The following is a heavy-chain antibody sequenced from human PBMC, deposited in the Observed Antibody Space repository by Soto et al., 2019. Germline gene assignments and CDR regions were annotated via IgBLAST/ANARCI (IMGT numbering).Heavy chain of an antibody. Sequence: PSDTLSLTYTVSGCSISSVGYYWSWIRQHPGKGLEWIGYIFYSGTTYYNPSLKSRVTISVDTSKNQFSLKLSSVTAADTAVYYCARSVDPWGQGTLVT. CDR3: ARSVDP. CDR1: GCSISSVGYY. V-gene: IGHV4-31*03. J-gene: IGHJ5*02. CDR2: IFYSGTT.